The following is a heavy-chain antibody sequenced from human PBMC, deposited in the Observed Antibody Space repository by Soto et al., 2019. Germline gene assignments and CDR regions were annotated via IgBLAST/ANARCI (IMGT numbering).Heavy chain of an antibody. D-gene: IGHD2-15*01. CDR1: GFTFSTYA. CDR3: AKGYCGGGRCYDLDNWFDS. Sequence: EVQLLESGGGLVQPGGSLRLSCAASGFTFSTYAMTWVRQAPGKGPEWVSRIGDSEGETTHYADSVKGRFTISRANAKNTLYLQMTSLRVEDTAIYYCAKGYCGGGRCYDLDNWFDSWGQGTRVTVSS. CDR2: IGDSEGETT. J-gene: IGHJ5*01. V-gene: IGHV3-23*01.